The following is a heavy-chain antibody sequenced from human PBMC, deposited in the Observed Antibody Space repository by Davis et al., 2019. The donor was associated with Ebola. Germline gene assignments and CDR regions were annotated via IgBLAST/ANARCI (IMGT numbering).Heavy chain of an antibody. CDR2: IYHSGST. J-gene: IGHJ4*02. D-gene: IGHD5-18*01. CDR3: ARYPRGYSYGLIDY. Sequence: MPSETLSLTCGVSGGSISSNNWWSWVRQPPGKGLEWIGEIYHSGSTNYNPSLKSRVTISVDKSKNQFSLKLSSVTAADTAVYYCARYPRGYSYGLIDYWGQGTLVTVSS. CDR1: GGSISSNNW. V-gene: IGHV4-4*02.